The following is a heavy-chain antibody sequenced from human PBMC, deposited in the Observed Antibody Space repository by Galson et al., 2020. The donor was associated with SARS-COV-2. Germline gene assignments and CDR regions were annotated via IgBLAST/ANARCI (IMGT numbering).Heavy chain of an antibody. CDR1: GFSLSSSGMC. V-gene: IGHV2-70*01. CDR3: ARMTWNGNVFDY. J-gene: IGHJ4*02. D-gene: IGHD1-1*01. Sequence: SGPTLVKPTQTLTLTCTFSGFSLSSSGMCVGWIRQPPGKALEWLALIDWDDDKYYSTSLKTRLTISKDTSKNQVVLALTNMDPVDTATYYCARMTWNGNVFDYWGQGILVTASS. CDR2: IDWDDDK.